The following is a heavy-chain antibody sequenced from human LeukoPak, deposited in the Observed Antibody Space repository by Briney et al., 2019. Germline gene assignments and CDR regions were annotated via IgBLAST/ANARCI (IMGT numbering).Heavy chain of an antibody. CDR3: ARLPPSAGGSGWNGDY. J-gene: IGHJ4*02. Sequence: GGSLRLSCAASGFTFSSYAMHWVRQAPGKGLEWVAVISYDGSNKYYADSVKGRFTISRDNSKNTLYLQMNSVRAEDTAVYYCARLPPSAGGSGWNGDYWGQGTLVTVSS. V-gene: IGHV3-30*01. D-gene: IGHD6-19*01. CDR2: ISYDGSNK. CDR1: GFTFSSYA.